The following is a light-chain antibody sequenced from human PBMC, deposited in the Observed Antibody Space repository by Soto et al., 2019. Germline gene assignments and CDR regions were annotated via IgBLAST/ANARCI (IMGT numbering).Light chain of an antibody. V-gene: IGLV2-23*01. Sequence: QSALTQPASVSGSPGRSITISCTGTSSDVGSYNLVSWYQQHPGKAPKLMIYEGSKRPSGVSNRFSGSKSGNTASLTISGLQAEDEADYYCCSYAGSSVFGTGTKVTVL. CDR3: CSYAGSSV. J-gene: IGLJ1*01. CDR2: EGS. CDR1: SSDVGSYNL.